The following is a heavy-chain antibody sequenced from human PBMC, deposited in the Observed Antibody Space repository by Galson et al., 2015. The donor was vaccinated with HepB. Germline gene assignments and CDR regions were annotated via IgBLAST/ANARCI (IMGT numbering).Heavy chain of an antibody. V-gene: IGHV3-48*01. CDR1: GFTFSSYS. CDR3: ARNLDYGVLYYFDY. CDR2: ISSSSSTI. J-gene: IGHJ4*02. D-gene: IGHD4-17*01. Sequence: SLRLSCAASGFTFSSYSMNWVRQAPGKGLEWVSYISSSSSTIYYADSVKGRFTISRDNAKNSLYLQMNSLRAEDTDVYYCARNLDYGVLYYFDYWGQGTLVTVSS.